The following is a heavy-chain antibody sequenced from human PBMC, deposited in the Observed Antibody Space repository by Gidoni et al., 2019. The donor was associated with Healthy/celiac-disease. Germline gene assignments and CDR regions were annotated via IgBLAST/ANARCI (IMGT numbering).Heavy chain of an antibody. Sequence: QVQLQDSGTGLVKPSETLSLTCTGSGGSISSYNWSWIRQPPGKGLEWIGYIYYGGSTNSSPPLKSRVSISVDTSKNQFSLKLSSVTAADTAVYYCAGDRAQREYSGYGLYYYYCMDVWGQGTTVTVSS. CDR2: IYYGGST. CDR3: AGDRAQREYSGYGLYYYYCMDV. CDR1: GGSISSYN. D-gene: IGHD5-12*01. V-gene: IGHV4-59*01. J-gene: IGHJ6*02.